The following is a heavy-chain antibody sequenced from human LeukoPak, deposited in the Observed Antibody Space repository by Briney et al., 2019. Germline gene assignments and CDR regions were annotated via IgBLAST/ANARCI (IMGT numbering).Heavy chain of an antibody. CDR3: ARHEGTGCGDYVIWSWFDP. J-gene: IGHJ5*02. V-gene: IGHV4-39*01. D-gene: IGHD4-17*01. CDR1: GGSISSSSYY. CDR2: IYYSGST. Sequence: SETLSLTCTVSGGSISSSSYYWGWIRQPPGKGLEWIGSIYYSGSTYYNPSLKSRVTISVDTSKNQFSLKLSSVTAADTAVYYCARHEGTGCGDYVIWSWFDPWGQGTLVTVSS.